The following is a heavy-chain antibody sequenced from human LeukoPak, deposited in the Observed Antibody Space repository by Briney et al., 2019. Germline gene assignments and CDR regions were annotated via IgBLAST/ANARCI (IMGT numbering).Heavy chain of an antibody. J-gene: IGHJ6*02. V-gene: IGHV3-33*01. CDR3: ARDLRGYSYGYLSV. CDR2: IWYDGSNK. Sequence: GGSLRLSCAASGFTFSSYGMHWVRQAPGKGLEWVAVIWYDGSNKYYADSVKGRFTISRDNSKNTLYLQMNSLRAEDTAVYYCARDLRGYSYGYLSVWGQGTTVTVSS. CDR1: GFTFSSYG. D-gene: IGHD5-18*01.